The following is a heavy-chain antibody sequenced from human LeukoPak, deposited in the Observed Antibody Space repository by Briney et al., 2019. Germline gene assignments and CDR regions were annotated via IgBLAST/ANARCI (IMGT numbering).Heavy chain of an antibody. CDR1: GGTFSSYA. Sequence: SVKVSCKASGGTFSSYAISWVRQAPGQGLEWMGGIIPIFGTANYAQKFRGRVTITTDESTSTAYMELSSLRSEDTAVYYCARDSSSYRYYFDYWGQGTLVTVSS. D-gene: IGHD6-13*01. CDR3: ARDSSSYRYYFDY. J-gene: IGHJ4*02. CDR2: IIPIFGTA. V-gene: IGHV1-69*05.